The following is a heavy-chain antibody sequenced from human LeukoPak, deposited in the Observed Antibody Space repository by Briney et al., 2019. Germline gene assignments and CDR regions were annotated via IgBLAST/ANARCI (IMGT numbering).Heavy chain of an antibody. D-gene: IGHD5-24*01. CDR1: GGSISSSSYY. Sequence: SETLSLTCTVSGGSISSSSYYWGWIRQPPGKGLEWIGEINHSGSTNYNPSLKSRVTISVDTSKNQFSLKLSSVTAADTAVYYCARFVWLQSKLFDYWGQGTLVTVSS. J-gene: IGHJ4*02. CDR2: INHSGST. V-gene: IGHV4-39*07. CDR3: ARFVWLQSKLFDY.